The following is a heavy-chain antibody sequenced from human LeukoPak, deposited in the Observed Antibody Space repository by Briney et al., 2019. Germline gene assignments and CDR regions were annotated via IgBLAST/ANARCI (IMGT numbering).Heavy chain of an antibody. Sequence: ASVTVSCKTSGYTFTSYYIHWVRQAPGQGLEWMGMIYPRDGSTSYAQKFQGRVTVTRDTSTSTVHMELSGLRSEDTAVYYCARDQEGFDYWGQGTLVTVSS. CDR1: GYTFTSYY. V-gene: IGHV1-46*01. CDR2: IYPRDGST. J-gene: IGHJ4*02. CDR3: ARDQEGFDY.